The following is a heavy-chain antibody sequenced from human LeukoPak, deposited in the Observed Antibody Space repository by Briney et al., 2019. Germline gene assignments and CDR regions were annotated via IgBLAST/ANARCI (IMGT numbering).Heavy chain of an antibody. CDR2: INPNSGGT. D-gene: IGHD6-19*01. Sequence: ASVKVSCKASGGTFSSYAISWVRQAPGQGLEWMGRINPNSGGTNYAQKFQGRVTMTRDTSISTAYMELSRLRSDDTAVYYCARGNRLAVAGNWFDPWGQGTLVTVSS. CDR3: ARGNRLAVAGNWFDP. V-gene: IGHV1-2*06. J-gene: IGHJ5*02. CDR1: GGTFSSYA.